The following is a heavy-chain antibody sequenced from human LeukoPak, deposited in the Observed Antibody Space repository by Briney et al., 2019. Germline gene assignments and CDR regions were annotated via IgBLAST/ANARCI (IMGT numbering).Heavy chain of an antibody. CDR1: GFTFSSYG. CDR2: ISYDGSNK. J-gene: IGHJ5*02. V-gene: IGHV3-30*18. CDR3: AKGGSYYDR. D-gene: IGHD1-26*01. Sequence: GGSLRLSCAASGFTFSSYGMHWVRQAPGKGLEWVAVISYDGSNKYYADSVKGRFTISRGNSKNTLYLQMNSLRAEDTAVYYCAKGGSYYDRWGQGTLVTVSS.